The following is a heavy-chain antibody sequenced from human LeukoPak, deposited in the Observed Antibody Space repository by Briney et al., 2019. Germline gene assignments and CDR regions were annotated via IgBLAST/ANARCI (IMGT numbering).Heavy chain of an antibody. D-gene: IGHD5-12*01. Sequence: RSSETLSLTCAVSGDSISSSNWWSWVRQPPGKGLEWIGETSQSGSPNSNPSLKGRVTISLDKSKNQFSLKLSSVTAADTAVYYCARLIYGYSGYGRRDRRYYFDYWGQGTLVTVSS. V-gene: IGHV4-4*02. CDR1: GDSISSSNW. CDR3: ARLIYGYSGYGRRDRRYYFDY. CDR2: TSQSGSP. J-gene: IGHJ4*02.